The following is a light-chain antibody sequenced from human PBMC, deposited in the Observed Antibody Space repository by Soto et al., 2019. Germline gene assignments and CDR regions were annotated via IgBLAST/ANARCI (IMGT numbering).Light chain of an antibody. CDR3: YSYTTSSTYV. Sequence: QSALTQPASVSGCPGQSITISCSGTSSDVGGYNYVSWYQQHPGKAPQVMIYDVSNRPSGVSNRFSGSKSGNTASLTISGLQAEDEADYYCYSYTTSSTYVFGTGNKVTVL. V-gene: IGLV2-14*01. J-gene: IGLJ1*01. CDR1: SSDVGGYNY. CDR2: DVS.